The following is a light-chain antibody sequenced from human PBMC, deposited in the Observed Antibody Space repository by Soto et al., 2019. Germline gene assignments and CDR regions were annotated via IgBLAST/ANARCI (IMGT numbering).Light chain of an antibody. CDR3: QQYGNSIST. CDR1: QSVSSSY. Sequence: EIVLTQSPGTLSLSPGERATLSCRASQSVSSSYVAWYQQKPGQAPRPLIYGASSSATGIQDRFSGSGSGTDFTLTISRLEPEDVAEYYCQQYGNSISTFGPVTKVDIK. V-gene: IGKV3-20*01. CDR2: GAS. J-gene: IGKJ3*01.